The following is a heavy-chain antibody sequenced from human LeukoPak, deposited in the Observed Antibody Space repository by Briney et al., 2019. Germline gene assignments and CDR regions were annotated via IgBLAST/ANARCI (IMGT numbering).Heavy chain of an antibody. V-gene: IGHV4-34*12. CDR1: GGSFSGYY. J-gene: IGHJ5*02. CDR2: IIDSGST. D-gene: IGHD1-26*01. CDR3: ARMYSGSYFNWFDP. Sequence: PSETLSLTCAVYGGSFSGYYWSWIRQPPGKGLEWIGEIIDSGSTKYNSSLKSRVTISVDTSKDQFSLKVSSVTAADTAVYYCARMYSGSYFNWFDPWGQGTLVTVSS.